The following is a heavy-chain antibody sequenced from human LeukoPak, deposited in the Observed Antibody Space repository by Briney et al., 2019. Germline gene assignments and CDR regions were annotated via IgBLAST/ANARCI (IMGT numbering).Heavy chain of an antibody. Sequence: PGGSLRLSCAASGFTFSSYNMNWARQAPGKGLEWVSSISSSSSYIYYADSVKGRFTISRDNAKNSLYLQMNSLRAEDTAVYYCARRGGDCCGPDYWGQGTLVTVSS. D-gene: IGHD2-21*02. CDR1: GFTFSSYN. V-gene: IGHV3-21*01. CDR3: ARRGGDCCGPDY. CDR2: ISSSSSYI. J-gene: IGHJ4*02.